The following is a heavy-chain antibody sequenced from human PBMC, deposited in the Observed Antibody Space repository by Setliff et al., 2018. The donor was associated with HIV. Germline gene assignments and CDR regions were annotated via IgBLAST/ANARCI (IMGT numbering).Heavy chain of an antibody. Sequence: SETLSLTCTVSGGSMSSSGPGYYWGWVRQTPGGGLEWIGSVYYRGRTYYNPSLKSRVTISVDTSKNQLSPHLTPVTAADTAVYFCARARGPPLPVLDFWGPGTLVTVSS. D-gene: IGHD3-10*01. CDR3: ARARGPPLPVLDF. J-gene: IGHJ4*02. CDR1: GGSMSSSGPGYY. V-gene: IGHV4-39*07. CDR2: VYYRGRT.